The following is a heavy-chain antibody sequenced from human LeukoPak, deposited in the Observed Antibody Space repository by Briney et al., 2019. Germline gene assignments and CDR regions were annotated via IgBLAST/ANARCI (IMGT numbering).Heavy chain of an antibody. CDR3: ARGVPGRSIDF. D-gene: IGHD3-16*02. CDR1: GFTFSSYS. CDR2: INHSGST. J-gene: IGHJ4*02. Sequence: PGGSLRLSCAASGFTFSSYSMNWVRQAPGKGLEWIGEINHSGSTNYNPSLKSRVTISVDTSKSQFSLKLSSVTAADTAVYYCARGVPGRSIDFWGQGTLVTVSS. V-gene: IGHV4-34*01.